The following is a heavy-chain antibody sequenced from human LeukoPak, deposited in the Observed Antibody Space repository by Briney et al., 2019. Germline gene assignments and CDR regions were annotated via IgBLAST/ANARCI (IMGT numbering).Heavy chain of an antibody. Sequence: GGSLRLSCAASGFTFSDYYMTWIRQAPGKGLEWVSYITTSGNTIHYADSVKGRFTISRDNAKNSLYLQMNSLRAEDSAVYYCERVCSGNHYGTDYWGQGTLVTVSS. CDR2: ITTSGNTI. CDR3: ERVCSGNHYGTDY. V-gene: IGHV3-11*04. CDR1: GFTFSDYY. J-gene: IGHJ4*02. D-gene: IGHD1-26*01.